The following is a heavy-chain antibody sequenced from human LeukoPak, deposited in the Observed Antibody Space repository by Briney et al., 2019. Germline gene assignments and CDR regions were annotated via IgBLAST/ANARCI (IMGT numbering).Heavy chain of an antibody. D-gene: IGHD5-18*01. CDR1: GFIFDDYA. CDR3: AKDIGGEGGYSYGLDY. J-gene: IGHJ4*02. V-gene: IGHV3-9*03. Sequence: GGSLRLSCAASGFIFDDYAMHWVRQAPGKGLEWVSTISWNSGSIGYAVSVKGRFTISRDNAKNSLYLQMNSLRAEDMALYYCAKDIGGEGGYSYGLDYWGQGTLVTVSS. CDR2: ISWNSGSI.